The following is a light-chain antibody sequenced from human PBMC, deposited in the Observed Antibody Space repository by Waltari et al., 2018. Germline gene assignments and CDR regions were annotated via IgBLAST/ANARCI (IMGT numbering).Light chain of an antibody. CDR2: INN. Sequence: QSVLTQPLSASGTPGPRLIIPCSGSSSNIGSHSVNWYQQLPGTAPKPLIYINNQRPSGVPDRFSGSVSATSASLAISGLQFEDEADYYCSTWDDNLKGVFGGGTKLTVL. V-gene: IGLV1-44*01. CDR3: STWDDNLKGV. CDR1: SSNIGSHS. J-gene: IGLJ2*01.